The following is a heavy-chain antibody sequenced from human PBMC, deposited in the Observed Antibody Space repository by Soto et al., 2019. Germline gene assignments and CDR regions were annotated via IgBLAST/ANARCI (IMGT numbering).Heavy chain of an antibody. J-gene: IGHJ5*02. CDR1: GGSVRNYY. D-gene: IGHD3-16*01. Sequence: LSLTCNVSGGSVRNYYWTWIRQSPDKGLEWIAYMYYNGNINYNPSLKGRVTISIDTSKNQFSLTLKSVTAADTAVYYCASGGNWFDPWGQGIQVTVSS. CDR3: ASGGNWFDP. V-gene: IGHV4-59*02. CDR2: MYYNGNI.